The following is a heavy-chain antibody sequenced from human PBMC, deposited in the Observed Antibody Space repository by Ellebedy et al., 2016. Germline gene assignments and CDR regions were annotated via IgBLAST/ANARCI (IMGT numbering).Heavy chain of an antibody. D-gene: IGHD5-24*01. J-gene: IGHJ4*02. V-gene: IGHV3-21*01. CDR1: GFTFSAHY. Sequence: GESLKISXAASGFTFSAHYMHWVRQAPGKGLEWVSFITSSGGHMYYADSVKGRFTISRDNAKNSLYLHMNSLRAEDTAIYYCAKSRDGHFHGLHWGQGTLVTVSS. CDR2: ITSSGGHM. CDR3: AKSRDGHFHGLH.